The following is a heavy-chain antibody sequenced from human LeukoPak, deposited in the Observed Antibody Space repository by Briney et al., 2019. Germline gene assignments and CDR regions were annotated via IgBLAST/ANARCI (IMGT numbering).Heavy chain of an antibody. CDR2: IIPILGIA. D-gene: IGHD3-10*01. V-gene: IGHV1-69*04. J-gene: IGHJ4*02. CDR1: GGTFSSYA. CDR3: ARADGSGEF. Sequence: GASVKVSCKASGGTFSSYAISWVRQAPGQGLEWTGRIIPILGIANYAQKFQGRVTITADKSTSTAYMELSSLRSEDTAVYYCARADGSGEFWGQGTLVTVSS.